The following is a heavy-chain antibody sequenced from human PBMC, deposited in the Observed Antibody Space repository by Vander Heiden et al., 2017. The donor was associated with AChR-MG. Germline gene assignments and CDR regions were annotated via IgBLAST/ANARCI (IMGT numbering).Heavy chain of an antibody. D-gene: IGHD2-2*02. CDR2: IRYDGSNK. Sequence: QVQLVESGGGVVQPGGSLRLSCAASGFTFSSYGMHGVRQAPGKGLEWVAFIRYDGSNKYYADSVKGRFTIARDNSKNTLYLQMNSLRAEDTAVYYCAKDGRYSISTSCYTGQGYDPWGQGSLVTVSS. CDR1: GFTFSSYG. CDR3: AKDGRYSISTSCYTGQGYDP. V-gene: IGHV3-30*02. J-gene: IGHJ5*02.